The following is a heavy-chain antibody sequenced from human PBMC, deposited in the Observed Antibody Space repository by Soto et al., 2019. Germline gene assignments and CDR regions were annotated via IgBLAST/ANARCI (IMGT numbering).Heavy chain of an antibody. J-gene: IGHJ4*02. CDR1: GGTFSSYA. CDR2: IIPIFGTA. D-gene: IGHD2-15*01. CDR3: ARESRYCSGGSCYFLPGIDY. Sequence: QVQLVQSGAEVKKPGSSVKVSCKASGGTFSSYAISWVRQAPGQGLEWMGGIIPIFGTANYAQKFQGRVTITADASTSTAYMELSSLSSEETAVYYCARESRYCSGGSCYFLPGIDYWGQGTLVTVSS. V-gene: IGHV1-69*12.